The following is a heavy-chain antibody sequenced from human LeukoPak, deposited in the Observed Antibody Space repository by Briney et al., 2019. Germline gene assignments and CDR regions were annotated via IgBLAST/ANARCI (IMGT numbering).Heavy chain of an antibody. CDR2: ISGSGGST. CDR1: GFAFSSYG. J-gene: IGHJ4*02. Sequence: PGGSLRLSCAASGFAFSSYGMSWVRQAPGKGLEWVSAISGSGGSTYYADSVKGRFTISRDNSKNTLYLQMNSLRAEDTAVYYCAKVPRFGEPSDYWGQGTLVTVSS. D-gene: IGHD3-10*01. CDR3: AKVPRFGEPSDY. V-gene: IGHV3-23*01.